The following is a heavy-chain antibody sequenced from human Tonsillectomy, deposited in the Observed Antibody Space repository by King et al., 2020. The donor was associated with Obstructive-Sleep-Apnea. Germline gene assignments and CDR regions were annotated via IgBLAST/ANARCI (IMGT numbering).Heavy chain of an antibody. CDR2: IDWDDDK. J-gene: IGHJ4*02. CDR1: GFSLSTSGMC. Sequence: TLKESGPALVKPTQTLTLTCTFSGFSLSTSGMCVSWIRQPPGKALEWLARIDWDDDKYYSTSLKTRLTISKDTSKNQVVLTMTNMDPVDTATYYCARIQRTTGYSSSWYYFDYWGQGTLVTVSS. D-gene: IGHD6-13*01. CDR3: ARIQRTTGYSSSWYYFDY. V-gene: IGHV2-70*11.